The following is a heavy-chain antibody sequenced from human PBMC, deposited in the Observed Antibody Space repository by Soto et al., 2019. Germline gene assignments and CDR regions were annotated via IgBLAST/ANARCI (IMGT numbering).Heavy chain of an antibody. CDR2: INSDGSST. CDR1: GFTFSSYW. Sequence: EVQLVESGGGLVQPGGSLRLSCAASGFTFSSYWMHWVRQAPGKGLVWVTRINSDGSSTSYADSVKGRFTISRDNAKNTLYLQMNSLRAEDTAVYYCAIRASYYDSSGYFDYWGQGTLVTVSS. CDR3: AIRASYYDSSGYFDY. V-gene: IGHV3-74*01. D-gene: IGHD3-22*01. J-gene: IGHJ4*02.